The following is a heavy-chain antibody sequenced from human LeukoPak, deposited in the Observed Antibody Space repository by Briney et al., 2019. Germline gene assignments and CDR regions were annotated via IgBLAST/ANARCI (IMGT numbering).Heavy chain of an antibody. Sequence: ASVKVSCKASGYTFTGYYMHWVRQAPGQGLEWMGWINPNSSGTNYAQKFQGWVTMTRDTSISTAYMELSRLRSDDTAVYYCARGGITGTTRGPTRLNDAFDIWGQGPMVTVSS. CDR1: GYTFTGYY. CDR2: INPNSSGT. CDR3: ARGGITGTTRGPTRLNDAFDI. D-gene: IGHD1-20*01. V-gene: IGHV1-2*04. J-gene: IGHJ3*02.